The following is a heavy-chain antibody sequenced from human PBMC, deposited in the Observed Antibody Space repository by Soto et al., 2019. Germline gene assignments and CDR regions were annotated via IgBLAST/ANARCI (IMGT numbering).Heavy chain of an antibody. V-gene: IGHV1-58*01. J-gene: IGHJ6*03. Sequence: SVKVSCKASGFTFTNSALQWVLQARGQRLEWIGWIAVGSGNTNYAQRFQERVTISRDMSTSSAYMELNSLRSDDTAVYYCAARGGRDKYMDVWGKGTTVTVSS. CDR2: IAVGSGNT. D-gene: IGHD2-15*01. CDR1: GFTFTNSA. CDR3: AARGGRDKYMDV.